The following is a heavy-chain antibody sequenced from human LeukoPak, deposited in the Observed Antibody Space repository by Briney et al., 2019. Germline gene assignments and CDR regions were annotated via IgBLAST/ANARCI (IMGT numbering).Heavy chain of an antibody. V-gene: IGHV3-73*01. D-gene: IGHD3-10*01. CDR1: GFAFSASA. CDR2: IRSKAHSSST. J-gene: IGHJ4*02. CDR3: TTFEAASGTYYNLGY. Sequence: GGSLRLSCAASGFAFSASAMDWVRQASGKGLEWVGRIRSKAHSSSTAYAPSVKGRFAISRDDSKNTAYLQINSLKTEDTAVYYCTTFEAASGTYYNLGYWGQGTLVTVSS.